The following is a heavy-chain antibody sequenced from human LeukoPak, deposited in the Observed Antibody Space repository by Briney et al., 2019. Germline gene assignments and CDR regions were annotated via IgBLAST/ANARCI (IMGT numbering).Heavy chain of an antibody. CDR1: GFTFSSYS. Sequence: GGSLRLSCAASGFTFSSYSMNWARQAPGKGLEWVSSISSSSSYIYYADSVKGRFTISRDNAKNSLYLLMNSLRAEDTAVYYCASGLSRAPLDYWGQGTLVTVSS. V-gene: IGHV3-21*01. CDR2: ISSSSSYI. CDR3: ASGLSRAPLDY. D-gene: IGHD2/OR15-2a*01. J-gene: IGHJ4*02.